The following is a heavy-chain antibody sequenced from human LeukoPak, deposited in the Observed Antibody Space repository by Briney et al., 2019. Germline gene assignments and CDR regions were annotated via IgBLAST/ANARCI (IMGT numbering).Heavy chain of an antibody. Sequence: GGSLRLSCAASGFTVSSNYMSWVRQAPGKGLEWVSVIYSGGSTYYADSVKGRFTISRDNSKNTLYLQMNSLRAEDTAVYYCASESNYEHYYYGMDVWGQGTTVTVSS. CDR3: ASESNYEHYYYGMDV. CDR2: IYSGGST. V-gene: IGHV3-66*02. J-gene: IGHJ6*02. D-gene: IGHD1-7*01. CDR1: GFTVSSNY.